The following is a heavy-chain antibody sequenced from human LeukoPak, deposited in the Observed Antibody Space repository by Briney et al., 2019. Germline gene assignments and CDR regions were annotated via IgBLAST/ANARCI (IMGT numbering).Heavy chain of an antibody. CDR1: GFTFSGYA. Sequence: ESLRLSCAASGFTFSGYAMSWVRQAPGKGLQWVSTISRSGDNTYYADSVKGRFTISRDNSKNTLYVQMNSLRAEDTAIYYCAKAGANWFDPWGQGTLVTVSS. D-gene: IGHD3-10*01. V-gene: IGHV3-23*01. CDR2: ISRSGDNT. CDR3: AKAGANWFDP. J-gene: IGHJ5*02.